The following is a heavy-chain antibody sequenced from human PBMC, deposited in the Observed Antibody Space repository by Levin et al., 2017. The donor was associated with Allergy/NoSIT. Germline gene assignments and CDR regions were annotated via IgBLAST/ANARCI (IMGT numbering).Heavy chain of an antibody. CDR1: GFTFSSYG. J-gene: IGHJ5*02. CDR2: ISYDGSNK. V-gene: IGHV3-30*18. D-gene: IGHD3-16*02. CDR3: AKSMITFGGVIGP. Sequence: LPGGSLRLSCAASGFTFSSYGMHWVRQAPGKGLEWVAVISYDGSNKYYADSVKGRFTISRDNSKNTLYLQMNSLRAEDTAVYYCAKSMITFGGVIGPWGQGTLVTVSS.